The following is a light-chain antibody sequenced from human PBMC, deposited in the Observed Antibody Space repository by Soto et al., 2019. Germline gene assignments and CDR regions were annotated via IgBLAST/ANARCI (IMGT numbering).Light chain of an antibody. Sequence: QAVVTQPPSVSASPGQRVTISCSGSSSNIGSNYVSWFQQLPGTAPKLLIYDNNMRPSGIPDRFSGSKSGTSATLGITGLQTGDEADYYCGTWDNSLSAGVFGGGTKVTVL. CDR1: SSNIGSNY. CDR3: GTWDNSLSAGV. CDR2: DNN. J-gene: IGLJ3*02. V-gene: IGLV1-51*01.